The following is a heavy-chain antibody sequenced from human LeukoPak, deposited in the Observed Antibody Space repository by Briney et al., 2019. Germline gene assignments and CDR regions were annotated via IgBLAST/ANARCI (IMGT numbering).Heavy chain of an antibody. CDR1: GFTFSDYY. V-gene: IGHV3-11*01. CDR3: ARDPPYDYGDYSPDY. D-gene: IGHD4-17*01. CDR2: ISSSGSTI. Sequence: GGSPRLSCAASGFTFSDYYMSWIRQAPGKGLEWVSYISSSGSTIYYADSVKGRFTISRDNAKNSLYLQMNSLRAEDTAVYYCARDPPYDYGDYSPDYWGQGTLVTVSS. J-gene: IGHJ4*02.